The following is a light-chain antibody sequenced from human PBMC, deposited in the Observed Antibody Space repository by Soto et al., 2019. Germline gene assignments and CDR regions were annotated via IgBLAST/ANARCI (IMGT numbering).Light chain of an antibody. J-gene: IGKJ4*01. CDR2: KAS. CDR1: QSISSW. CDR3: QQYNSYPLT. Sequence: DIQMTQSPSTLSASVGDRVTITCRATQSISSWLAWYQQKPGKAPKLMIFKASNLESAVPSRFSGSGSGTEFTLTISSLQPDYFATYYCQQYNSYPLTFGVGTKVEIK. V-gene: IGKV1-5*03.